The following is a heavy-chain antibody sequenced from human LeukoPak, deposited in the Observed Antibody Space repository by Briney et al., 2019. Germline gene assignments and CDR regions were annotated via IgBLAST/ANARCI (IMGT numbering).Heavy chain of an antibody. CDR2: IYYSGST. CDR1: GGSISSSSYY. Sequence: SETLSLTCTVSGGSISSSSYYWGWIRQPPGKGLEWIGSIYYSGSTYYNPSLKSRVTISVDTSKNQFSPKLSSVTAADTAVYYCARGLLITSKGYYFDYWGQGTLVTVSS. J-gene: IGHJ4*02. CDR3: ARGLLITSKGYYFDY. V-gene: IGHV4-39*01. D-gene: IGHD3-16*01.